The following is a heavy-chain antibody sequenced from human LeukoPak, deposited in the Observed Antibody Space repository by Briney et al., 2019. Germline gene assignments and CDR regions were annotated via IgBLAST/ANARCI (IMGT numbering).Heavy chain of an antibody. Sequence: ASVKVSCKPSGYTLRQISIHWVRQAPGKGLEWMGGFDPEDGETIYSQKFQGRVTMTEDTSTDTAYMDLRSLRLDDTVVYYCAASSSQILDKIYYFDLWGRGTLVSVSS. V-gene: IGHV1-24*01. CDR1: GYTLRQIS. J-gene: IGHJ2*01. CDR2: FDPEDGET. D-gene: IGHD3-10*01. CDR3: AASSSQILDKIYYFDL.